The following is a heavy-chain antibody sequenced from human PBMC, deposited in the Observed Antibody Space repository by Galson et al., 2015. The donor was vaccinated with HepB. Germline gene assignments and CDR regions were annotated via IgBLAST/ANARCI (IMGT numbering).Heavy chain of an antibody. CDR1: GGTFSSYA. D-gene: IGHD4-23*01. J-gene: IGHJ6*03. Sequence: SVKVSCKASGGTFSSYAISWVRQAPGQGLEWMGGIIPIFGTANYAQKFQGRVTITADESTSTAYMELSSLRSEDTAVYYCALGGGNSDYYYYMDVWGKGTTVTVSS. CDR2: IIPIFGTA. CDR3: ALGGGNSDYYYYMDV. V-gene: IGHV1-69*13.